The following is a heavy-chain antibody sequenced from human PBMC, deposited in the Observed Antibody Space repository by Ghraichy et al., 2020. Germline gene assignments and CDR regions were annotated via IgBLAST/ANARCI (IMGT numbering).Heavy chain of an antibody. CDR1: GGSISSGSYY. V-gene: IGHV4-61*02. CDR3: ARGIAAAYGYYYYYMDV. D-gene: IGHD6-13*01. CDR2: IYTSGST. Sequence: SETLSLTCTVSGGSISSGSYYWSWIRQSAGKGLEWIGRIYTSGSTNYNPSLKSRVTISVDTSKNQFSLKLSSVTAADTAVYYCARGIAAAYGYYYYYMDVWGKGTTVTVSS. J-gene: IGHJ6*03.